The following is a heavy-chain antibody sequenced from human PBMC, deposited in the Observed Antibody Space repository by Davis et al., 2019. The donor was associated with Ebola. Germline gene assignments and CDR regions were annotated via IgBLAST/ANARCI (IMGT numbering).Heavy chain of an antibody. Sequence: MPSETLSLTCAVYGGSFSGYYWSWIRQPPGKGLEWIGSIYYSGSTYYNPSLKSRVTISVDTSKNQFSLNLSSVTAADTAVYYCARSYGEGENWFDPWGQGTLVTVSS. CDR3: ARSYGEGENWFDP. V-gene: IGHV4-34*01. D-gene: IGHD4-17*01. CDR2: IYYSGST. J-gene: IGHJ5*02. CDR1: GGSFSGYY.